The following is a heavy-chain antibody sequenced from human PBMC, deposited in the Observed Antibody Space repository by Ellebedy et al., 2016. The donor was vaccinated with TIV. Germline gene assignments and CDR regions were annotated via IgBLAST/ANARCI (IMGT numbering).Heavy chain of an antibody. J-gene: IGHJ5*02. CDR2: IYTSGST. CDR3: AREVSAAALTNWFDP. V-gene: IGHV4-4*07. D-gene: IGHD6-13*01. CDR1: GGSISSYY. Sequence: MPSETLSLTCTVSGGSISSYYWSWIRQPAGKGLEWIGRIYTSGSTNYNPSLKSRVTMLVDTSKNQFSLKLSSVTAADTAVYYCAREVSAAALTNWFDPWGQGTLVTVSS.